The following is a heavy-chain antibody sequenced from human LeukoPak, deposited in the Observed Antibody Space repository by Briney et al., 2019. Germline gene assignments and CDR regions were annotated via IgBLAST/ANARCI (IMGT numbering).Heavy chain of an antibody. J-gene: IGHJ5*02. V-gene: IGHV4-39*07. CDR3: AGDEFWIDYDSSGYPS. Sequence: SETLSLTCTVSGGSISSSSYYWGWIRQPPGKGLEWIGSIYYSGSTYYNPSLKSRVTISVDTSKNQFSLKLSSVTAADTAVYYCAGDEFWIDYDSSGYPSWGQGTLVTVSS. CDR2: IYYSGST. D-gene: IGHD3-22*01. CDR1: GGSISSSSYY.